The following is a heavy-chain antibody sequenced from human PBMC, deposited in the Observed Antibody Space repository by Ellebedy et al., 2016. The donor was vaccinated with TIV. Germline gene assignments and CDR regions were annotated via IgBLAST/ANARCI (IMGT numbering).Heavy chain of an antibody. CDR3: AKAVGTSGTGATY. J-gene: IGHJ4*02. CDR2: KWYYGSNE. CDR1: GFSFSSYG. D-gene: IGHD3-10*01. Sequence: GESLKISCVASGFSFSSYGMSWVPQAQGKVLDWVAVKWYYGSNEYYADSVKGRFTIARDNSKNTLHLQMNSLRVEDTAVNYCAKAVGTSGTGATYWGQGTLVSVSS. V-gene: IGHV3-33*06.